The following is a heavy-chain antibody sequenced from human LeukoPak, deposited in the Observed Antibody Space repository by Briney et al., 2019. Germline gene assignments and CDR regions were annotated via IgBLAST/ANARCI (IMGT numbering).Heavy chain of an antibody. CDR3: ARDYCSSTSCLFDY. CDR1: GYTFTGYH. Sequence: ASVKVSCRASGYTFTGYHIHWVRQAPGQGLEWMGRINPNSGDTNYAQNFQGRVTMTRDMSINTAYMELSRLRSDDTAVYYCARDYCSSTSCLFDYWGQGTLVTVSS. V-gene: IGHV1-2*06. J-gene: IGHJ4*02. D-gene: IGHD2-2*01. CDR2: INPNSGDT.